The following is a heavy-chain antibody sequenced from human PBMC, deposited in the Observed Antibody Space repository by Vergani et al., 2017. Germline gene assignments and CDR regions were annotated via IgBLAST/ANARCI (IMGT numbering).Heavy chain of an antibody. V-gene: IGHV5-10-1*01. Sequence: ELQLVQFGAEVKKPGGSLSFPCKGLGSSFTSNWFTWVGQIPGKGLEWMGRIDPSDSYTNNTPPFQAHVTISADKSISTAYLQWSSLKASDTAMYYCARQVAVAGKWWGPYYYYGMDVWGQGTTVTVSS. CDR3: ARQVAVAGKWWGPYYYYGMDV. CDR1: GSSFTSNW. CDR2: IDPSDSYT. J-gene: IGHJ6*02. D-gene: IGHD6-19*01.